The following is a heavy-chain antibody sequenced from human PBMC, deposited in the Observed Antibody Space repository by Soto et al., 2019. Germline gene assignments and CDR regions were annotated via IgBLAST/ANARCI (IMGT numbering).Heavy chain of an antibody. Sequence: PGASLKISCQASGNSFTAYWITLVRQMPGKGLEWMATMDHSDSYVDYSPSFRGLVTSSVDRSITTVYLQGNSLKASDSAVYVCTRRASCSFYRCNFWGQRGLGTAAS. CDR1: GNSFTAYW. V-gene: IGHV5-10-1*01. J-gene: IGHJ4*02. CDR3: TRRASCSFYRCNF. D-gene: IGHD2-2*01. CDR2: MDHSDSYV.